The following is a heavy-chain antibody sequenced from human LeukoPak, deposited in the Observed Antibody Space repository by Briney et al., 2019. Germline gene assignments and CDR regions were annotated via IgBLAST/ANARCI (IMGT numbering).Heavy chain of an antibody. V-gene: IGHV4-39*01. J-gene: IGHJ4*02. CDR1: GGFITTGSHY. CDR2: IYHSGTT. Sequence: SETLALTCTVSGGFITTGSHYWGWVRQPPGKGLEWIGSIYHSGTTYYKSSLKSRVTISIDTSKTQFSLTLTSVTAADTAVYYCARVNDSGYFDYWGQGTLVTVSS. CDR3: ARVNDSGYFDY. D-gene: IGHD6-25*01.